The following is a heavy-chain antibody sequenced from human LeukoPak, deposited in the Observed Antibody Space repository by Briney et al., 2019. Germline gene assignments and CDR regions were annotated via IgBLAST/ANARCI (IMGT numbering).Heavy chain of an antibody. V-gene: IGHV1-2*02. Sequence: ASVKLSCKASGYTFTGYYMHWVRQAPGQGLEWMGWINPNSGGTNYAQKFQGRVTMTRDTSISTAYMELSRLRSDDTAVYYCARDRGRDGYIFDYWGQGTLVTVSS. D-gene: IGHD5-24*01. CDR3: ARDRGRDGYIFDY. CDR2: INPNSGGT. J-gene: IGHJ4*02. CDR1: GYTFTGYY.